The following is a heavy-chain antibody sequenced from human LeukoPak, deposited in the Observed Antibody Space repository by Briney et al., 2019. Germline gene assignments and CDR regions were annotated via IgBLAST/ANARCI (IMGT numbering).Heavy chain of an antibody. CDR3: ARGPWLEYYYYGMDV. J-gene: IGHJ6*02. CDR1: GITFSSYA. Sequence: PGGSLRLSCAASGITFSSYAMSWVRQAPGKGLEWVSGITAGSDATYDADSVKGRFTISRDNSKNTLSLQMKSLRAEDTAVYYCARGPWLEYYYYGMDVWGQGTTVTVSS. D-gene: IGHD6-19*01. CDR2: ITAGSDAT. V-gene: IGHV3-23*01.